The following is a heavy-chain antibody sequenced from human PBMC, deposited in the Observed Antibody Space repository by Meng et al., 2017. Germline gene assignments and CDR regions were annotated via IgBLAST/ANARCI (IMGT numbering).Heavy chain of an antibody. J-gene: IGHJ5*02. CDR1: GYIFASYG. V-gene: IGHV1-18*01. Sequence: VQLWQSGAEVKKPGASVKVSCKASGYIFASYGIHWVRQAPGQGLEWIGWINSYSGDTNYTQTLQGRVTLTKEPSTSTAYMELRSLRSDDTAVYYCAREERGSGDSWGQGTLVTVSS. CDR3: AREERGSGDS. D-gene: IGHD3-22*01. CDR2: INSYSGDT.